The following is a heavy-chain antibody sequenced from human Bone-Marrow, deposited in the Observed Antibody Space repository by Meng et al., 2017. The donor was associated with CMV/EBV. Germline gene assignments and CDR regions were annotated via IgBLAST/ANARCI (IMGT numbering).Heavy chain of an antibody. CDR2: ISYDGSNK. J-gene: IGHJ4*02. CDR1: GFTFSSYA. CDR3: AREDRRVYFDY. Sequence: GGSLRLSCAASGFTFSSYAMHWVRQAPGKGLEWVAVISYDGSNKYYADSVKGRFTISRDNSKNTLYLQMNSLRAEDTAVYYCAREDRRVYFDYWGQGNLVPVSS. V-gene: IGHV3-30*04.